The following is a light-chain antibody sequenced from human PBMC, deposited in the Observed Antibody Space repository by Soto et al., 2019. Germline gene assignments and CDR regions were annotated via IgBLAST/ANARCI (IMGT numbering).Light chain of an antibody. V-gene: IGLV7-46*01. J-gene: IGLJ1*01. CDR1: NGAVTSGHY. CDR3: LISYSGAQV. CDR2: DTS. Sequence: QTVVTQQPSRTLSPGGTVTLTFGSSNGAVTSGHYHYWFQQKPGQAPRTLIYDTSNKHSWTPARFSGSLLGGKAALTISGAQPEDEAEYYCLISYSGAQVFGTGTKLTVL.